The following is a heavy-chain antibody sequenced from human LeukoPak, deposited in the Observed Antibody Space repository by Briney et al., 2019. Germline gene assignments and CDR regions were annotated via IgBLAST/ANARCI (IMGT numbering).Heavy chain of an antibody. V-gene: IGHV3-33*06. D-gene: IGHD3-3*01. CDR2: IYSDGSNK. CDR3: AKDLKSGYMDS. Sequence: GKSLRLSCAASGFTFSSYGMHWVRQAPAKGLEWVGVIYSDGSNKYFIESVKGRFTISRDNSKNTVFLQMNSLRVDDTAVYSCAKDLKSGYMDSWGQGTLVTVSS. CDR1: GFTFSSYG. J-gene: IGHJ4*02.